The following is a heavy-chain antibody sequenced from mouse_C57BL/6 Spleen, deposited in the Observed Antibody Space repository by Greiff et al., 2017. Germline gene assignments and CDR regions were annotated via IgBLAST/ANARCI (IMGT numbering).Heavy chain of an antibody. D-gene: IGHD2-1*01. J-gene: IGHJ4*01. V-gene: IGHV1-72*01. CDR3: ARSYVYYGNYDAMDY. Sequence: QVQLQQPGAELVKPGASVKLSCKASGYTFTSYWMHWVKQRPGRGLEWIGRIDPNSGGTKYNEKFKSKATLTVDTPSSTAYMQLSSLTSEDSAVYYCARSYVYYGNYDAMDYWGQGTSVTVSS. CDR1: GYTFTSYW. CDR2: IDPNSGGT.